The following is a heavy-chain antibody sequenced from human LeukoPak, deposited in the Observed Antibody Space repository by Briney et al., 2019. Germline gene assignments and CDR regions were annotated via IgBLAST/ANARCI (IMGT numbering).Heavy chain of an antibody. CDR1: GYTFTGYY. Sequence: ASVKVSCKASGYTFTGYYMHWVRQAPGQGLEWMGRINPNSGGTNYAQKFQGRVTMTRDTSISTAYMELSRPRSDDTAVYYCARDPDNIVVVTARGALDYWGQGTLVTVSS. CDR3: ARDPDNIVVVTARGALDY. D-gene: IGHD2-21*02. V-gene: IGHV1-2*06. CDR2: INPNSGGT. J-gene: IGHJ4*02.